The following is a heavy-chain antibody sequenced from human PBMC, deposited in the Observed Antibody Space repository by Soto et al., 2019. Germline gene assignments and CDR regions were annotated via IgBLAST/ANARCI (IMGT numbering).Heavy chain of an antibody. CDR2: IYYSGST. CDR1: GGSISSYY. D-gene: IGHD2-15*01. V-gene: IGHV4-59*03. J-gene: IGHJ4*02. Sequence: PSETLSLTCTVSGGSISSYYWSWIRQPPGKGLEWIGYIYYSGSTNYNPSLKSRVTISVDNARNSLYLQMNSLRPEDTAVYYCVGSGANSYWGRGTLVTVSS. CDR3: VGSGANSY.